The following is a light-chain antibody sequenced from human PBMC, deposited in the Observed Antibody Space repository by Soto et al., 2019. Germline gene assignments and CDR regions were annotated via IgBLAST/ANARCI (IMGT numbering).Light chain of an antibody. V-gene: IGKV1-8*01. CDR3: QQYYSYPRT. CDR2: AAS. CDR1: QGISSY. Sequence: AIRMTQSPSSFSASTGDRVIITCRASQGISSYLAWYLQKPGKAPKLLIYAASTLQSGVPPRFSGSGSGTDFTLPIPCLQAEDFATYCWQQYYSYPRTFGQGTKVEIK. J-gene: IGKJ1*01.